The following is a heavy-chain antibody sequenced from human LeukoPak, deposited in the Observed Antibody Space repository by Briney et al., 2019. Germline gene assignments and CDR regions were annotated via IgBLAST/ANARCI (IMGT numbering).Heavy chain of an antibody. D-gene: IGHD4-17*01. Sequence: GGSLRLSCAASGFTFSSYVMSWVRQAPGKGLEWVSSISGSGSSTYYADSVKGRFTISRDDSKNTLYLQMNSLRAEDTALYYCAKGGTTVYWYFDLWGRGTPVTVSS. V-gene: IGHV3-23*01. J-gene: IGHJ2*01. CDR3: AKGGTTVYWYFDL. CDR2: ISGSGSST. CDR1: GFTFSSYV.